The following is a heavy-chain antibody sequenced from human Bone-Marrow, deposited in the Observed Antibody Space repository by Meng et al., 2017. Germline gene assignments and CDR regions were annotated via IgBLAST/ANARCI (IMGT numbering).Heavy chain of an antibody. J-gene: IGHJ4*02. D-gene: IGHD6-19*01. V-gene: IGHV4-38-2*01. Sequence: SETLSLTCAVSGYSISSGYYWGWIRQPPGKGLEWIGSIYHSGSTYYNPSLKSRVTISVDTSKNQFSLKLSSVTAADTAVYYCARVRGLQWLGRIDYWGQGTRVTGSS. CDR1: GYSISSGYY. CDR2: IYHSGST. CDR3: ARVRGLQWLGRIDY.